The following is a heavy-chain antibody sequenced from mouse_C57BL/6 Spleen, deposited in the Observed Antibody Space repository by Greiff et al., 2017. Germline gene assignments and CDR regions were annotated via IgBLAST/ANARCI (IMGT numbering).Heavy chain of an antibody. CDR1: GYSITSGYY. J-gene: IGHJ3*01. CDR2: ISYDGSN. CDR3: ARSPGFAY. Sequence: ASGPGLVKPSQSLSLTCSVTGYSITSGYYWNWIRQFPGNKLEWMGYISYDGSNNYNPSLKNRISITRDTSKNQFFLKLNSVTTEDTATYYCARSPGFAYWGQGTLVTVSA. V-gene: IGHV3-6*01.